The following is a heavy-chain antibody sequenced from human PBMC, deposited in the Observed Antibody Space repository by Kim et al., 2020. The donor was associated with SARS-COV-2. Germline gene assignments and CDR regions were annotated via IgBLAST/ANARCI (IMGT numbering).Heavy chain of an antibody. CDR1: GFTFYNYA. Sequence: GGSLRLSCAASGFTFYNYAMNWVRLAPGKGLEWVSGITGSGAQRFYADPVTGRFTISRDNSRNTVYLEMNNLRADDTAAYFCARELTSTSKGAFDDWGRG. V-gene: IGHV3-23*01. CDR3: ARELTSTSKGAFDD. D-gene: IGHD2-2*01. J-gene: IGHJ4*02. CDR2: ITGSGAQR.